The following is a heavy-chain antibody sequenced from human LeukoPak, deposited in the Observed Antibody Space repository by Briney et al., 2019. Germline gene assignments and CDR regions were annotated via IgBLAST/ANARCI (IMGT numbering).Heavy chain of an antibody. D-gene: IGHD3-22*01. V-gene: IGHV1-69*13. J-gene: IGHJ4*02. CDR1: GGTFSNYA. CDR2: IIPLFGTA. Sequence: SVKVSCKTSGGTFSNYAISWVRQAPGQGLEWMGGIIPLFGTANYAQKFQGRVTITADESTSTAYMELGSLRSEDTAVYYCAREWDYHSGGYYYYYWGQGTLVTVSS. CDR3: AREWDYHSGGYYYYY.